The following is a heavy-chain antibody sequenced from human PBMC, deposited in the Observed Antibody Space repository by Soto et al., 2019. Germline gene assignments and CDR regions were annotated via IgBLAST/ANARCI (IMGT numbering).Heavy chain of an antibody. V-gene: IGHV1-69*01. CDR2: IIPIFGTA. D-gene: IGHD2-2*01. CDR1: GGTFSSYA. Sequence: QVQLVQSGAEVKKPGSSVKVSCKASGGTFSSYAISWVRQAPGQGLEWMGGIIPIFGTANYAQKFQGRVTITAYEATSTAYMELSSLRSEDTAVYYCARVPDCSSTSCYWNWFDPWGQGTLVTVSS. J-gene: IGHJ5*02. CDR3: ARVPDCSSTSCYWNWFDP.